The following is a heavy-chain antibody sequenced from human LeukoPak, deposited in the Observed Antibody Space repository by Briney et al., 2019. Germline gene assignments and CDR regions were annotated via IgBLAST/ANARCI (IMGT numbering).Heavy chain of an antibody. Sequence: PGGSLRLSCAASGFTFSSYAMSWVRQVPGKGLEWVANIKQDGSEKYYMDSVKGRFTISRDNAKNSLYLQMNSLRAEDTAVYYCARVYTIFGVVSDYFDYCGQGTLVTVSS. CDR2: IKQDGSEK. CDR1: GFTFSSYA. CDR3: ARVYTIFGVVSDYFDY. J-gene: IGHJ4*02. D-gene: IGHD3-3*01. V-gene: IGHV3-7*01.